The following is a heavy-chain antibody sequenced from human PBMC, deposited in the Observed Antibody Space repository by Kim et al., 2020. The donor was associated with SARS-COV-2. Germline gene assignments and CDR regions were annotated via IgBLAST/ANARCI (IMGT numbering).Heavy chain of an antibody. D-gene: IGHD3-10*01. Sequence: ASVKVSCKAFGYTFTHYYLHWVRQAPGQGLERMGIINTNGDFTAYAQKLQGRVTMTRDTSTSTVYMEVRSLSSEDTAVYYCARDRWYYYGSGSAGGMDVWGQLSPVTVSS. V-gene: IGHV1-46*01. J-gene: IGHJ6*02. CDR1: GYTFTHYY. CDR3: ARDRWYYYGSGSAGGMDV. CDR2: INTNGDFT.